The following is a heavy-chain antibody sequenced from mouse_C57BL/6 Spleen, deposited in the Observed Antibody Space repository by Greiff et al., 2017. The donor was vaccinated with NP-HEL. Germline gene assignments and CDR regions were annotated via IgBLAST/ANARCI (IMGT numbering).Heavy chain of an antibody. Sequence: VQLQQPGAELVKPGASVKLSCKASGYTFTSYWMQWVKQRPGQGLEWIGEIDPSDSYTNYNQKFKGKATLTVDTSSSTAYMQLSSLTSEDSAVYYCARRGRNSNSAWFAYWGQGTLVTVSA. V-gene: IGHV1-50*01. CDR2: IDPSDSYT. CDR1: GYTFTSYW. D-gene: IGHD2-5*01. CDR3: ARRGRNSNSAWFAY. J-gene: IGHJ3*01.